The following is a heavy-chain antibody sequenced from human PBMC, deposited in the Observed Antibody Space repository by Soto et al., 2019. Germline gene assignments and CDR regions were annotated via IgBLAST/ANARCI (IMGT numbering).Heavy chain of an antibody. CDR2: IIPILGIA. CDR3: ARVKGDSSCWSAFDI. Sequence: QVQLVQSGAEVKKPGSSVKVSCKASGGTFSSYTISWVRQAPGQGPEWMGRIIPILGIANYAQKFQGRVTITADKSTSTAYMELISLRSEDKAVYYCARVKGDSSCWSAFDIWGQGTMVTVSS. J-gene: IGHJ3*02. V-gene: IGHV1-69*02. CDR1: GGTFSSYT. D-gene: IGHD3-22*01.